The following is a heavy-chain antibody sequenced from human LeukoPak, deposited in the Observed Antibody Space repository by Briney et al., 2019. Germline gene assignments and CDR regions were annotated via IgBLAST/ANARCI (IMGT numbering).Heavy chain of an antibody. Sequence: TPSLTCAVLCGAFSGFYLRWDRQPPRKGLEGVGEINNYGSTTYNPSLKSRVTISVDTSKNQFSLKLSSVTAADTAVYYCARGRMSFGYSYGGHHNWFDPWGQGTLVTVSS. J-gene: IGHJ5*02. CDR1: CGAFSGFY. CDR2: INNYGST. D-gene: IGHD5-18*01. V-gene: IGHV4-34*01. CDR3: ARGRMSFGYSYGGHHNWFDP.